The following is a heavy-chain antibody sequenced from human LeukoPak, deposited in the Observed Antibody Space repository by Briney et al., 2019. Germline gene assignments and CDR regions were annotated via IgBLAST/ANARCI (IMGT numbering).Heavy chain of an antibody. D-gene: IGHD2-15*01. J-gene: IGHJ5*02. CDR2: INHSGST. CDR3: ARGIGLVVVAATYWFEP. CDR1: GGSFSVYY. V-gene: IGHV4-34*01. Sequence: SETLSLTCAVYGGSFSVYYWSWIRQPPGKGLEWIGEINHSGSTNYNPSLKSRVTTSVDTSKTQFSLKMSSGTAAETAVYYCARGIGLVVVAATYWFEPWGQGNLVTVSS.